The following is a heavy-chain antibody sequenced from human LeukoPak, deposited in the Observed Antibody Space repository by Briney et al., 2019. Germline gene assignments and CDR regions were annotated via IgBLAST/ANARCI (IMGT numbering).Heavy chain of an antibody. D-gene: IGHD2-2*01. V-gene: IGHV1-18*01. CDR3: AGTGYCSSTRCSWFDP. CDR2: IRAYNGDT. Sequence: ASVRVSCKASGYTFTSYGITWVRQAPGQGLEWMGWIRAYNGDTKYEQKFHGRVTMTTDTSTNTAYMELRSLRSDDTAVYYCAGTGYCSSTRCSWFDPWGQGTLVTV. CDR1: GYTFTSYG. J-gene: IGHJ5*02.